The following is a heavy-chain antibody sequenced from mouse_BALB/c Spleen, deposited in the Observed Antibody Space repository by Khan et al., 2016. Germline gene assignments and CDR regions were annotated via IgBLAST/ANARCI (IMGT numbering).Heavy chain of an antibody. V-gene: IGHV1-63*02. J-gene: IGHJ4*01. D-gene: IGHD2-13*01. CDR3: ATGVYYGDYVGAMDY. Sequence: QIQLVQSGAELVRPGTSVKMSCKATGYTFTDYWLNWVKQRPGHGLEWIGDIYLGGGYSNYNEKFKGKAKLTADTSSSTAYMHLSSLTSEDSAIDYCATGVYYGDYVGAMDYWGQGTSVTVSS. CDR2: IYLGGGYS. CDR1: GYTFTDYW.